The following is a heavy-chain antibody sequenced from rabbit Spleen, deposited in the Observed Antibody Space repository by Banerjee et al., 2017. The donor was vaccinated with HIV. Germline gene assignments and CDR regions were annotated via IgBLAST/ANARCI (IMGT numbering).Heavy chain of an antibody. V-gene: IGHV1S40*01. D-gene: IGHD2-1*01. CDR1: GFSFSSSDY. Sequence: QSLEESGGDLVQPEGSLTLTCTASGFSFSSSDYICWVRQAPGKGLEWISCIAGSSSGFTYSATWAKGRFTISKTSSTTVTLQMTSLTAADTATYFCARGSATMTMVITGYYLYLWGQGTLVTVS. CDR2: IAGSSSGFT. CDR3: ARGSATMTMVITGYYLYL. J-gene: IGHJ4*01.